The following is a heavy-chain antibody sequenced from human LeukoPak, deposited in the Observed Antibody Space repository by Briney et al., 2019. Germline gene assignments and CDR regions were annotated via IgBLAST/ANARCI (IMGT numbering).Heavy chain of an antibody. Sequence: PSETLSLTCTVSGGSISSYYWSWIRQPPGKGLEWIGYIYYSGSTNYNPSLKGRVTISVDTSKNQFSLKLSSVTAADTAVYYCARDLSGSYYTLWGQGTLVTVSS. J-gene: IGHJ4*02. D-gene: IGHD1-26*01. V-gene: IGHV4-59*01. CDR3: ARDLSGSYYTL. CDR1: GGSISSYY. CDR2: IYYSGST.